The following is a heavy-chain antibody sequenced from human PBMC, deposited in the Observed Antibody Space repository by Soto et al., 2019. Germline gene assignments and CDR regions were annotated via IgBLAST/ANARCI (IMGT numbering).Heavy chain of an antibody. J-gene: IGHJ6*02. CDR3: ARTSITMVRGVMVYGMDV. CDR2: IYYSGST. Sequence: PSETLSLTCTVSGGSISSGGYYWSWIRQHPGKGLEWIGYIYYSGSTYYNPSLKSRVTISVDTSKNQFSLKLSSVTAADTAVYYCARTSITMVRGVMVYGMDVWGQGTTVTVSS. V-gene: IGHV4-31*03. CDR1: GGSISSGGYY. D-gene: IGHD3-10*01.